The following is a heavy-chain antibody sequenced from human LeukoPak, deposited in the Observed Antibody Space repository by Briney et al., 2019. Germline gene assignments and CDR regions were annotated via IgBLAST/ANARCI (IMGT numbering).Heavy chain of an antibody. CDR3: ARGVPAAIGYFQH. CDR1: GFTFSSYS. V-gene: IGHV3-48*01. J-gene: IGHJ1*01. CDR2: INNSSSTI. Sequence: PGGSLRLSCAASGFTFSSYSMNWVRQAPGKGLEWVSYINNSSSTIYYADSLKGRFTISRDNAKNSLYLQMNSLRAEDTAVYYCARGVPAAIGYFQHWGQGTLVTVSS. D-gene: IGHD2-2*02.